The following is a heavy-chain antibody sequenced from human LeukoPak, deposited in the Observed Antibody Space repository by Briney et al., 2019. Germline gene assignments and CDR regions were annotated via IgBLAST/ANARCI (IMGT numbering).Heavy chain of an antibody. CDR1: GFTFSSYA. Sequence: GGSLRLSCAASGFTFSSYAMSWVRQAPGKGLEWVSAISGSGGSTYYADSVKGRFTISRDNTKNTLYLQMNSLRAEDTAVHYCSLQGSTMDAYWFDPWGQGTLVTVSS. J-gene: IGHJ5*02. D-gene: IGHD3-10*01. CDR2: ISGSGGST. CDR3: SLQGSTMDAYWFDP. V-gene: IGHV3-23*01.